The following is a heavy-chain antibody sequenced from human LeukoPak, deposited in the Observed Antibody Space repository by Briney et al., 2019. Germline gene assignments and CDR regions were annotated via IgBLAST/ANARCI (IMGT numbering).Heavy chain of an antibody. CDR1: GFTFSSYS. V-gene: IGHV3-48*01. CDR3: ARRVYSGSYLGYFDY. D-gene: IGHD1-26*01. CDR2: ISSSSSTI. J-gene: IGHJ4*02. Sequence: GGSLRLSCAASGFTFSSYSMNWVRQAPGKGLEGVSYISSSSSTIYYADSVKGRFTISRDNAKNSLYLQMNSLKTEDTAVYYCARRVYSGSYLGYFDYWGQGTLVTVSS.